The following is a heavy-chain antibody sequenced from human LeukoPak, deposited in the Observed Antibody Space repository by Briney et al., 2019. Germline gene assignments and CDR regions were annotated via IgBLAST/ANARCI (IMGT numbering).Heavy chain of an antibody. V-gene: IGHV3-48*02. Sequence: GGSLRLSCAASGFSFSNYAMNWVRQAPGKGLEWVSYISASSVTIYDADSVKGRFTIFRDNAKNSLYLHMNSLRDEGTAVYYCARDPGFFDYWGQGTLVTVSS. CDR2: ISASSVTI. J-gene: IGHJ4*02. D-gene: IGHD7-27*01. CDR1: GFSFSNYA. CDR3: ARDPGFFDY.